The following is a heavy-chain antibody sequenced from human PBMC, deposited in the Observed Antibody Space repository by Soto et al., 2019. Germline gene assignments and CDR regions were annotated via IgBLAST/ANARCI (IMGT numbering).Heavy chain of an antibody. CDR2: IYYSGST. Sequence: SETLSLTCTVSGVSISSSSYYWGWIRQPPGKGLEWIGSIYYSGSTYYNPSLKSRVTISVDTSKNQFSLKLSSVTAADTAVYYCARHRGSSGWKYYYYYGMDGWGQGTTVTVSS. CDR3: ARHRGSSGWKYYYYYGMDG. CDR1: GVSISSSSYY. V-gene: IGHV4-39*01. D-gene: IGHD6-19*01. J-gene: IGHJ6*02.